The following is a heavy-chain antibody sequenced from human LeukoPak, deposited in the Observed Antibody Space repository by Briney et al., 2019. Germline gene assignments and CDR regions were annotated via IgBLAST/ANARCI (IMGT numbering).Heavy chain of an antibody. V-gene: IGHV6-1*01. Sequence: SQTLSLTCVISWDSVSSNSAAWNWIRQSPSRGLEWLGRTYYRSKWYNDYAVSVKSRIIINPDTSRNQVSLQVNSVTPEDTAVYFFARVTEGAYYLDPWGQGTLVTVSS. CDR3: ARVTEGAYYLDP. J-gene: IGHJ5*02. CDR2: TYYRSKWYN. CDR1: WDSVSSNSAA. D-gene: IGHD2/OR15-2a*01.